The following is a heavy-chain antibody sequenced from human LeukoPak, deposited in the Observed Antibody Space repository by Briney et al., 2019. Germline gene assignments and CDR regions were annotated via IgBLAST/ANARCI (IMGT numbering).Heavy chain of an antibody. Sequence: ASVKVSCKASGGTFSSYAISWVRQAPGQGLEWMGGIIPIFGTANYAQKFQGRVTITADESTSTAYMELSSLRSEDTAVYYCAGAKFDTMIVVVTPYGMDVWGQGTTVTVSS. CDR3: AGAKFDTMIVVVTPYGMDV. D-gene: IGHD3-22*01. V-gene: IGHV1-69*13. CDR2: IIPIFGTA. J-gene: IGHJ6*02. CDR1: GGTFSSYA.